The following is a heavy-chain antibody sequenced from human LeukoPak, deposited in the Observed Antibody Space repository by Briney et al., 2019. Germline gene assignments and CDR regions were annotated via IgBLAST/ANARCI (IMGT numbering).Heavy chain of an antibody. J-gene: IGHJ4*02. CDR1: GGSISSYY. CDR3: AGSRIAAHPEMYYFDY. CDR2: IYTSGST. V-gene: IGHV4-4*07. D-gene: IGHD6-6*01. Sequence: SETLSLTCTVSGGSISSYYWSWIRQPAGKGLEWIVRIYTSGSTNYNPSLKSRVTMSVDTSKNQFSLKLSSVTAADTAVYYCAGSRIAAHPEMYYFDYWGQGTLVTVSS.